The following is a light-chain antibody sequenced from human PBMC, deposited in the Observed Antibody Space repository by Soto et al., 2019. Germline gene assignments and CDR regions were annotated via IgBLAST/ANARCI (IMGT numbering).Light chain of an antibody. CDR2: AAS. CDR3: LQHDTYPPT. Sequence: IEMTQSPSSLSASVGDRVTITCRASQGIRNYLGWYQQKPGKAPKRLIYAASSLESGVPSRFSGSGSGTEFTLTISSLQPEELATYYCLQHDTYPPTVGQGTKVEVK. CDR1: QGIRNY. V-gene: IGKV1-17*01. J-gene: IGKJ1*01.